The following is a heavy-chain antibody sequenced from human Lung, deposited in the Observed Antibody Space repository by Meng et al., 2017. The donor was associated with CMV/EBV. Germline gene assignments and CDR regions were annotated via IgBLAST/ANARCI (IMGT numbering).Heavy chain of an antibody. J-gene: IGHJ4*02. D-gene: IGHD2-2*02. CDR1: GFTFSTSW. CDR3: ARAGLGYCSVTSCYNDY. CDR2: IREDGSSK. V-gene: IGHV3-7*01. Sequence: GESXKISCAASGFTFSTSWMTWVRQAPGKGLEWVANIREDGSSKYYADPVKGRFTISRDNAKNSLFLQMSSLRAEDTAMYYCARAGLGYCSVTSCYNDYWGQG.